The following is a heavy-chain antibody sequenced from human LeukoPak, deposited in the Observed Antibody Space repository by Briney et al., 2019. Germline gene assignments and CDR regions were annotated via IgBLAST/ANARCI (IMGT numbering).Heavy chain of an antibody. Sequence: SVKVSCKASGGTFISYAISWVRQAPGQGLEWMGGIIPIFGTANYAQKFQGRVTITADESTSTAYMELSSLRSEDTAVYYCARPRYGSSWFPYYYYGMDVWGQGTRSPSP. D-gene: IGHD6-13*01. CDR2: IIPIFGTA. V-gene: IGHV1-69*01. CDR1: GGTFISYA. CDR3: ARPRYGSSWFPYYYYGMDV. J-gene: IGHJ6*02.